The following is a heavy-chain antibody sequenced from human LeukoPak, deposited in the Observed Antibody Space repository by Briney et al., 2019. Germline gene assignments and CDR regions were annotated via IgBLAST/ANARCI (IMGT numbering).Heavy chain of an antibody. CDR2: INQDESKK. V-gene: IGHV3-7*01. D-gene: IGHD2-2*01. CDR3: ARDHAYRTDY. J-gene: IGHJ4*02. CDR1: VFSFSNDW. Sequence: TGGSLRLSCAASVFSFSNDWMCWVRQAPGKGLEWVANINQDESKKYYVDSVKGRFTISRDNAKNSLYLQMSSLRAEDTAVYYYARDHAYRTDYWGQGTLVTVSS.